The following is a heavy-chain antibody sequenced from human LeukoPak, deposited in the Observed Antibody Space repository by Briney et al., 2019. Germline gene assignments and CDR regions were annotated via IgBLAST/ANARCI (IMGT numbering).Heavy chain of an antibody. Sequence: GGSLRLSCAASGFTFSSYWMRWVRQAPGTGLEWVAVISYGGSNKYYTDSVKGRFTISRDNSKNTLYLQMNSLRAEDTAIYYCARDFTGDYYDSSGPDYWGQGTLVTVSS. CDR2: ISYGGSNK. CDR1: GFTFSSYW. D-gene: IGHD3-22*01. CDR3: ARDFTGDYYDSSGPDY. J-gene: IGHJ4*02. V-gene: IGHV3-30-3*01.